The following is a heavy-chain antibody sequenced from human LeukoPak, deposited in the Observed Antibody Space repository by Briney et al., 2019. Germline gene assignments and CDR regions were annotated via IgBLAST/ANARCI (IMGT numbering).Heavy chain of an antibody. CDR3: ASGPELDY. J-gene: IGHJ4*02. Sequence: QPGGSLRLSCAASGFTFRSYWMRWVRQAPGKGLEWVANIKQDGSEKNYVDSVKGRFTISRDNAKNSLYLQMNSLRAEDTAVYYCASGPELDYWGQGTLVTVSS. CDR2: IKQDGSEK. V-gene: IGHV3-7*03. CDR1: GFTFRSYW.